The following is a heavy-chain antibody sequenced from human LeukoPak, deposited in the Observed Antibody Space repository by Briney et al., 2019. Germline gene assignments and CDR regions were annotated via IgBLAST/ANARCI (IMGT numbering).Heavy chain of an antibody. Sequence: TGGSLRLSCAASGFSFSSYGMHWVRQAPGKGLEWVAVISYDGSNKYYADSVKGRFTISRDNSKNTLYLQMNSLRAEDTAVYYCAREEPAGTLYYWGQGTLVTVSS. V-gene: IGHV3-30*19. CDR1: GFSFSSYG. D-gene: IGHD6-13*01. J-gene: IGHJ4*02. CDR3: AREEPAGTLYY. CDR2: ISYDGSNK.